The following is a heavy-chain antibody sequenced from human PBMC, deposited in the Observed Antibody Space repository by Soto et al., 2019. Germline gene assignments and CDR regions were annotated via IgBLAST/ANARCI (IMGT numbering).Heavy chain of an antibody. CDR1: GGSISSYY. J-gene: IGHJ6*04. V-gene: IGHV4-59*01. CDR3: ASYYYGMDV. Sequence: QVQLQESGPGLVKPSETLSLTCTVSGGSISSYYWSWIRQPPGKGLEWIGYIYYSGSTNYNPSLKSRVNIPVDTSENQFSLKLSSVTAPDTAVYYCASYYYGMDVWGEGTTVTVSA. CDR2: IYYSGST.